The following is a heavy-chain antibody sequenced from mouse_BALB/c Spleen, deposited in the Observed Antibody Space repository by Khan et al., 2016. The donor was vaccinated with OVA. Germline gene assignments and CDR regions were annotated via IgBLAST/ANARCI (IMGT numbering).Heavy chain of an antibody. CDR2: IDPFNGGT. CDR1: GYSFSTYY. V-gene: IGHV1S135*01. D-gene: IGHD1-1*01. J-gene: IGHJ3*01. CDR3: ARHVSTSWFAC. Sequence: VQLQQPGPELMKPGASVKISCKASGYSFSTYYIHWVTRSHGKTLEWIGYIDPFNGGTTYNQKFKGKATLTVDKSSSTAYMHLTSLTAEDSAVYYCARHVSTSWFACWGQGTLVTVSA.